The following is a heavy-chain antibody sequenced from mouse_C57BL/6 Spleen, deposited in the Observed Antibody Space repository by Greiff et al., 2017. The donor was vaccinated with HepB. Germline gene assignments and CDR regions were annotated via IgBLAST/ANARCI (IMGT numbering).Heavy chain of an antibody. V-gene: IGHV1-7*01. CDR1: GYTFTSYW. CDR2: INPSSGYT. J-gene: IGHJ3*01. D-gene: IGHD1-1*01. Sequence: VLLQQSGAELAKPGASVKLSCKASGYTFTSYWMHWVKQRPGQGLEWIGYINPSSGYTKYNQKFKDKATLTADKSSSTAYMQLSSLTYEDSAVYYCARALITTVVARAYWGQGTLVTVSA. CDR3: ARALITTVVARAY.